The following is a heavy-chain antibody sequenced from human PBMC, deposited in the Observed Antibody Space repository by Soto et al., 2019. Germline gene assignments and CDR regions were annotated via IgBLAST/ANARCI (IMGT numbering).Heavy chain of an antibody. V-gene: IGHV4-61*01. CDR3: ARGVATNEFDS. Sequence: SETHSPTGSGTGSSSKKCRSRWARYRQPPGKGLEWIGYIIYSGYTNHNPSLKGRVTISVDTSKNQFSLTLSSVTAADTAVYYCARGVATNEFDSWGQGTLVTVSS. J-gene: IGHJ4*02. D-gene: IGHD5-12*01. CDR2: IIYSGYT. CDR1: GSSSKKCRSR.